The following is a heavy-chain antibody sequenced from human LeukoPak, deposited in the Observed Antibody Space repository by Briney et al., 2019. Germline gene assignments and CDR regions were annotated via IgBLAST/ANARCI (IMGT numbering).Heavy chain of an antibody. CDR3: AGEERTIDAFDI. CDR2: TYSTGNT. CDR1: GGSFSGYY. J-gene: IGHJ3*02. Sequence: ASETLSLTCAVYGGSFSGYYWSWIRQPPGKGLEWIGSTYSTGNTLYNPSLKSRVTISVDTSKNSFSVKLTSVTAADTAVYYCAGEERTIDAFDIWGQGTMVTVSS. V-gene: IGHV4-34*01. D-gene: IGHD4/OR15-4a*01.